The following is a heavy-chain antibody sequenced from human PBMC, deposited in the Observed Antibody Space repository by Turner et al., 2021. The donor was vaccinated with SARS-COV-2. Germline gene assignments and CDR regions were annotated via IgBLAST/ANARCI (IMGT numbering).Heavy chain of an antibody. V-gene: IGHV4-39*01. J-gene: IGHJ6*02. CDR2: AYYKGNT. D-gene: IGHD1-26*01. CDR3: ASHRVGATIYYDYGMDV. Sequence: QLQLQASGPGLMKSSETLSLTCTASGGSVRSSCYYVGWLRPPPGKGLWSSGDYGGWIRQPPGKGLEWIGNAYYKGNTYYNPSLKSRVTISLDTSKNQSSLNLNCVTAADTAMYYCASHRVGATIYYDYGMDVWGQGATVTVSS. CDR1: GGSVRSSCYYVGWLRPPPGKGLWSSGDY.